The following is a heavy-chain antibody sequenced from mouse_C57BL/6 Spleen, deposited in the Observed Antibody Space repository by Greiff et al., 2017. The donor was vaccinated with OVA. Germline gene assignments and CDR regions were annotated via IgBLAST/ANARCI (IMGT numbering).Heavy chain of an antibody. J-gene: IGHJ3*01. CDR1: GFTFSDYG. D-gene: IGHD1-1*01. Sequence: EVKLVESGGGLVKPGGSLKLSCAASGFTFSDYGMHWVRQAPEKGLEWVAYISSGSSTIYYADTVKGRFTISRDNAKNTLFLQMTSLRSADTAMFYCARASPYYYGSSPFAYWGQGTLVTVSA. V-gene: IGHV5-17*01. CDR3: ARASPYYYGSSPFAY. CDR2: ISSGSSTI.